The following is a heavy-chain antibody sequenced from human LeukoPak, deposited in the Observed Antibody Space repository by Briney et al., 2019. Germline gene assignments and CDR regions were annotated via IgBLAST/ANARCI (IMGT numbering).Heavy chain of an antibody. D-gene: IGHD2-21*01. J-gene: IGHJ4*02. CDR1: GFTFSNYG. V-gene: IGHV3-30*02. Sequence: GGSLRLSCAASGFTFSNYGMHWVRQVPGKGLEWVAFIPYDGSNKYYADSLKGRFTISRDNSKNTLYLQMNSLRAEDTAIYYCAKDICGADCYPHGGYWGQGTLVTVSS. CDR2: IPYDGSNK. CDR3: AKDICGADCYPHGGY.